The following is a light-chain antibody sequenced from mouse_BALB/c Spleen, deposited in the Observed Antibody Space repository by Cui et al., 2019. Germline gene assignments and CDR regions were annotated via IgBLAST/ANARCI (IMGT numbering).Light chain of an antibody. J-gene: IGKJ5*01. CDR2: DTS. Sequence: QIVLTQSPAIMSASPGEKVTMTCSASSSVSYMHWYQQKSGTSPKRWIYDTSKLASGVPARFSGSGSGTSYSLTSSSMEAEDAATYYCQQWSSNPPITFGAGTKLELK. CDR3: QQWSSNPPIT. CDR1: SSVSY. V-gene: IGKV4-59*01.